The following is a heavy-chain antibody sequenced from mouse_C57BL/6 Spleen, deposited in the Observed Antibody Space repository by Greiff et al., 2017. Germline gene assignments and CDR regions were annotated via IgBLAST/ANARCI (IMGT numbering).Heavy chain of an antibody. CDR1: GYTFTDYE. D-gene: IGHD1-1*01. Sequence: QVQLKQSGAELVRPGASVTLSCKASGYTFTDYEMHWVKQTPVHGLEWIGAIDPETGGTAYNQKFKGKAILTADKSSSTAYMELRSLTSEDSAVYYCTRPGGTTDWYFDVWGTGTTVTVSS. CDR3: TRPGGTTDWYFDV. V-gene: IGHV1-15*01. CDR2: IDPETGGT. J-gene: IGHJ1*03.